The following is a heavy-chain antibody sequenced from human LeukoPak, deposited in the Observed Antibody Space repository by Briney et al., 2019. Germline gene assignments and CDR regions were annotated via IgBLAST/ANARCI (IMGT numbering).Heavy chain of an antibody. CDR1: GGSISSYY. CDR2: IYYSGST. Sequence: SETLSLTCTVSGGSISSYYWRWIRQPPGKGLEWIGYIYYSGSTNYNPSLKSRVTISVDTSKNQFSLKLSSVTAADTAVYYCAREFGYYDSSGYYYGDAHFDYWGQRTLVTVSS. CDR3: AREFGYYDSSGYYYGDAHFDY. D-gene: IGHD3-22*01. V-gene: IGHV4-59*01. J-gene: IGHJ4*02.